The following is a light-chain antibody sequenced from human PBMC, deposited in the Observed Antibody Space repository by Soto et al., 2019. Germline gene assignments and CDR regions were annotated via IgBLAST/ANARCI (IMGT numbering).Light chain of an antibody. V-gene: IGLV1-40*01. CDR1: SSNIGAGYD. CDR2: GNN. J-gene: IGLJ2*01. Sequence: QSVLTQPPSVSGATGQRVTISCTGSSSNIGAGYDVHWYQQLPGTAPKLLIYGNNNRPSGVPDRFSGSKSGTSASLAITGLTAEDEADYYCQSYDSSLSGVVFGGGTKVTVL. CDR3: QSYDSSLSGVV.